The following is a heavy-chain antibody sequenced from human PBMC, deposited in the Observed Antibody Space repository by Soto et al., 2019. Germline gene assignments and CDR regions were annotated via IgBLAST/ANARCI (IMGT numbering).Heavy chain of an antibody. J-gene: IGHJ3*02. CDR3: ARDLGSVVVDGAFDI. V-gene: IGHV3-21*01. CDR1: GFTFSSYS. D-gene: IGHD3-22*01. CDR2: ISSSSSYI. Sequence: GGSLRLSCAASGFTFSSYSMNWVRQAPGKGLEWVSSISSSSSYIYYADSVKGRFTISRDNAKNSLYLQMNSLRAEDTAVYYCARDLGSVVVDGAFDIWGQGTMVTVSS.